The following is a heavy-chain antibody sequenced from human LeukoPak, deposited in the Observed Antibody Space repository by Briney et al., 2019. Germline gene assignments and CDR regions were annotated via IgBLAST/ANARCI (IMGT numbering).Heavy chain of an antibody. CDR1: GDSVSSNSAA. V-gene: IGHV6-1*01. CDR3: ARASTSPYYDSSGKTPTDAFDI. Sequence: SQTLSLTCAISGDSVSSNSAAWNWIRQSPSRGLEWLGRTYYRSKWYNDYAVSVKSRITINPDTSKNQFSLQLNSVTPEDTAVYYCARASTSPYYDSSGKTPTDAFDIWGQGTMVTVSS. CDR2: TYYRSKWYN. D-gene: IGHD3-22*01. J-gene: IGHJ3*02.